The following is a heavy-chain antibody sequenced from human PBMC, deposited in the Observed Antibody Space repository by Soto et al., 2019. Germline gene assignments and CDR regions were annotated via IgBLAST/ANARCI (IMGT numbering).Heavy chain of an antibody. CDR3: AKALFYYDFWSGYPSIDY. Sequence: GGSLRLSCAASGFTFSSYAMSWVRQAPGKGLEWVSAISGSGGSTYYADSVNGRFTISRDNSKNTLYLQMNSLRAEDTAVYYCAKALFYYDFWSGYPSIDYWSQGTLVTVSS. D-gene: IGHD3-3*01. CDR2: ISGSGGST. CDR1: GFTFSSYA. J-gene: IGHJ4*02. V-gene: IGHV3-23*01.